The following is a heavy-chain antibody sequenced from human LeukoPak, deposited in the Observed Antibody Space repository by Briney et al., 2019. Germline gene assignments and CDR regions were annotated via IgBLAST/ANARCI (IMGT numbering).Heavy chain of an antibody. D-gene: IGHD6-13*01. V-gene: IGHV4-39*01. CDR2: IYYSGNT. CDR1: GVSISSSNCY. Sequence: SETLSRTCAVSGVSISSSNCYWGWIRQPPGKGLECIGRIYYSGNTYYNASLKSRVTISVDTSKNQFSLKLSSVTAADTAVYYCARHFDSSRWLYNWFDPWGQGTLVTVSS. J-gene: IGHJ5*02. CDR3: ARHFDSSRWLYNWFDP.